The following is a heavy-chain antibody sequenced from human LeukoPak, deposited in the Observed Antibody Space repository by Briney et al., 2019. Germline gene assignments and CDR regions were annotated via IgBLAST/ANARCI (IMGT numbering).Heavy chain of an antibody. CDR3: ANPRGQWLVLGYFDY. V-gene: IGHV3-23*01. J-gene: IGHJ4*02. CDR2: ISGSGGST. Sequence: GGSLRLSCAASGFTVSSKYMSWVRQAPGKGLEWVSAISGSGGSTYYADSVKGRFTISRDNSKNTLYLQMNSLRAEDTAVYYCANPRGQWLVLGYFDYWGQGTLVTVSS. D-gene: IGHD6-19*01. CDR1: GFTVSSKY.